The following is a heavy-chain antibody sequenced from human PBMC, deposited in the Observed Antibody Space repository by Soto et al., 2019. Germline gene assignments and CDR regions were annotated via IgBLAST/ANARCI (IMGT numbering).Heavy chain of an antibody. CDR2: IIPIAAIA. D-gene: IGHD3-10*01. V-gene: IGHV1-69*02. J-gene: IGHJ5*02. CDR1: GGTFSRYT. Sequence: QVQLVQSGAEVKKPGSSVKVSCKASGGTFSRYTINWVRQAPGQGLEWMGRIIPIAAIANYTQKFQGRVTTTVXXXSXXAYRELSSLRSDDTAVYYCARGSTIVRGAPSWFDPWGQGTLVTVSS. CDR3: ARGSTIVRGAPSWFDP.